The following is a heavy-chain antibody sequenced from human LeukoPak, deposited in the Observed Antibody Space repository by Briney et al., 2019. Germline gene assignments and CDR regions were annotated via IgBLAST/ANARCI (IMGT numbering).Heavy chain of an antibody. CDR3: ARDRRGGSPTNWFDP. CDR1: GFTFSDYY. D-gene: IGHD2-15*01. J-gene: IGHJ5*02. Sequence: RPGGSLRLSCAASGFTFSDYYMSWIRQAPGKGLEWLSYISSSATNIYYADSVKGRFTISRDNARHSLYLQMDSLRAEDTAVYYCARDRRGGSPTNWFDPWGQGTLVTVSS. V-gene: IGHV3-11*01. CDR2: ISSSATNI.